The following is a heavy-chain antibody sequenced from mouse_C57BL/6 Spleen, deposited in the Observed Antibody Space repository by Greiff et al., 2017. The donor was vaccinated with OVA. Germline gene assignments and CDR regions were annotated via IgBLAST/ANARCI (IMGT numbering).Heavy chain of an antibody. D-gene: IGHD1-1*01. J-gene: IGHJ2*01. V-gene: IGHV1-82*01. CDR1: GYAFSSSW. CDR3: ARDYYYGIRYYFDY. CDR2: IYPGDGDT. Sequence: QVQLQQSGPELVKPGASVKISCKASGYAFSSSWMNWVKQRPGKGLEWIGRIYPGDGDTNYNGTLKGKATLTADKSSSTAYMQLSSLTSEDSAVFFCARDYYYGIRYYFDYWGQGTTLTVSS.